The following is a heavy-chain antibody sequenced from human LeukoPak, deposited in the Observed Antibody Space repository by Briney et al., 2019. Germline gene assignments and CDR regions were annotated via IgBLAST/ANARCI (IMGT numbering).Heavy chain of an antibody. V-gene: IGHV3-48*01. J-gene: IGHJ3*02. D-gene: IGHD1-26*01. CDR2: ISSSSSTI. Sequence: HPGGSLRLSCAASGFTFSSYSMNWVRQAPGKGLEWVSYISSSSSTIYYADSVKGRFTISRDNAKNSLYLQMNSLRAEDTAVYYCARPVIVGARGYAFDIWGQGTMVTVSS. CDR3: ARPVIVGARGYAFDI. CDR1: GFTFSSYS.